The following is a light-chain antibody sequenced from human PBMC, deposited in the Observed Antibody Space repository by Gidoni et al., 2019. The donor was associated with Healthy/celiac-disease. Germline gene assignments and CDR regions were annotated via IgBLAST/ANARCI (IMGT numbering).Light chain of an antibody. CDR1: QSISSY. CDR2: AAS. J-gene: IGKJ1*01. CDR3: QQSYSTTRWT. Sequence: DIQMTQSPSSLSASVGDRVTITCRASQSISSYLNWYQQKPGKAPKLLIYAASSLQSGVPSRFSSSGSGTDFTITISSMQHEDDATYYCQQSYSTTRWTFGQGTKVEIK. V-gene: IGKV1-39*01.